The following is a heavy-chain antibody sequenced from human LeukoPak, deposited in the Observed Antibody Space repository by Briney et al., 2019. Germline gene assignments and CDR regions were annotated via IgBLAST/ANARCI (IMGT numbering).Heavy chain of an antibody. CDR2: INPNSGGT. D-gene: IGHD3-10*01. V-gene: IGHV1-2*02. J-gene: IGHJ4*02. CDR3: ARDLLQLWFGELSSSFDY. CDR1: GYTFTGYY. Sequence: ASVKVSCKASGYTFTGYYMHWVRQAPGQGLEWMGWINPNSGGTNYAQNFQGRVTMTRDTSISTAYMELSRLRSDDTAVYYCARDLLQLWFGELSSSFDYWGQGTLVTVSS.